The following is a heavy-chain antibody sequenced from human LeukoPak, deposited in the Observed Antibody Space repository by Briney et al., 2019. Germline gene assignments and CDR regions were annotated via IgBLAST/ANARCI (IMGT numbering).Heavy chain of an antibody. D-gene: IGHD5-24*01. CDR3: ARRRGADGYNYRGCYFDY. CDR2: IYPGDSDT. J-gene: IGHJ4*02. CDR1: GYSFTSYW. V-gene: IGHV5-51*01. Sequence: GESLKISCKGSGYSFTSYWIGWVRQMPGKGLEWMGIIYPGDSDTRYSPSFQGQVTISADKSISTAYLQWSSLKASDTAMYYCARRRGADGYNYRGCYFDYWGQGTLVTVSS.